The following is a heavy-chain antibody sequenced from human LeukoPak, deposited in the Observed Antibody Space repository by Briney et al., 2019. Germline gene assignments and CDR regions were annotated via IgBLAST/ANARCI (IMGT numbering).Heavy chain of an antibody. CDR2: IYTSGST. D-gene: IGHD5-18*01. Sequence: SETLSLTCTVSSGSISGYYWSWIRQPAGKGLEWIGRIYTSGSTNYNPSLKSRVTMSVDTSKNQFSLKLSSVTAADTAVYYCARGPYSYGPRPRPFDYWGQGTLVTVSS. V-gene: IGHV4-4*07. CDR3: ARGPYSYGPRPRPFDY. CDR1: SGSISGYY. J-gene: IGHJ4*02.